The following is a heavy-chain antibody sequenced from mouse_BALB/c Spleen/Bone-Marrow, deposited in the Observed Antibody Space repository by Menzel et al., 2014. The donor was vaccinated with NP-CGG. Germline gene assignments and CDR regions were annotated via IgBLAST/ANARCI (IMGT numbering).Heavy chain of an antibody. CDR3: ARYGYYDAMDY. V-gene: IGHV5-17*02. CDR1: GFTSSSFG. Sequence: EVMLVESGGGLVQPGGSRKLSCAASGFTSSSFGMHWVRQAPEKGLEWVAYISSGSSTIYYADTVKGRFTISRDNPKNTLFLQMTSLRSEDTAMYYCARYGYYDAMDYWGQGTPVTVSS. CDR2: ISSGSSTI. J-gene: IGHJ4*01. D-gene: IGHD2-2*01.